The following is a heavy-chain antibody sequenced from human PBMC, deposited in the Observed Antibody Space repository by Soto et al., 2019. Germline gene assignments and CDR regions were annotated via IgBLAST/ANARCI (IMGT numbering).Heavy chain of an antibody. D-gene: IGHD2-21*02. V-gene: IGHV3-30*03. CDR3: GPKARVTTYLSSGRAV. Sequence: GGSLRLSCEVSGLTFNTSGMHWGRQAPGKGLEWLAVISYDGATQYYGDTVKGRFTISRDNSKNTLFLHMGRLRAEDTAMYYCGPKARVTTYLSSGRAVWGWGTTVTVSS. CDR2: ISYDGATQ. CDR1: GLTFNTSG. J-gene: IGHJ6*04.